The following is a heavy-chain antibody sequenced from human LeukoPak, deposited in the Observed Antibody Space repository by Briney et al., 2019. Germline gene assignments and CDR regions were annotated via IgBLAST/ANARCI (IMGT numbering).Heavy chain of an antibody. V-gene: IGHV3-23*01. Sequence: GVSLRLSCAASGFTFSSSAMSWVRRAPGRGLEWVSVISKSGDFTYYADSVKGRFTISRDSSKNTLNLQMNSLRAEDTAVYYCAKESAAAGYFDYWGLGTLVTVSS. CDR1: GFTFSSSA. J-gene: IGHJ4*01. D-gene: IGHD6-13*01. CDR2: ISKSGDFT. CDR3: AKESAAAGYFDY.